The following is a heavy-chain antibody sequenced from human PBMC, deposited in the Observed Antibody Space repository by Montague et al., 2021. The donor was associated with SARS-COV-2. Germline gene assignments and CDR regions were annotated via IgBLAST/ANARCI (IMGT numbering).Heavy chain of an antibody. J-gene: IGHJ6*03. CDR1: GASISSANDY. D-gene: IGHD6-13*01. V-gene: IGHV4-61*09. Sequence: TLSLTCSVSGASISSANDYWTWIRQPAGKGLEWIGHISTSGSSSHNPSLKSRVTIILDTSKQQFSLELTSVTAADTAVYYCARDRRGMAIAGRAYYYYYMDVWGKGTTVTVSS. CDR2: ISTSGSS. CDR3: ARDRRGMAIAGRAYYYYYMDV.